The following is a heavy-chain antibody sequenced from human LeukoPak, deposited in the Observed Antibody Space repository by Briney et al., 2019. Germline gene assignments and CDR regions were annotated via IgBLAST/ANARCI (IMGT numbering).Heavy chain of an antibody. CDR1: GFTFTRYW. CDR3: ARDREQWLVDSFDI. D-gene: IGHD6-19*01. Sequence: GGSLRLSCAASGFTFTRYWMSWVRQAPGRGLEWVANIKYEGSEKYYVDSVKGRFTISRDNAKNSLYLQMNSLRVEDTAVYYCARDREQWLVDSFDIWGQGTVVTVSS. CDR2: IKYEGSEK. J-gene: IGHJ3*02. V-gene: IGHV3-7*04.